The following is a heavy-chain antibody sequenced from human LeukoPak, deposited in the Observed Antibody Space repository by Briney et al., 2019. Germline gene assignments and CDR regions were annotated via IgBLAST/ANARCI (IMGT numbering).Heavy chain of an antibody. CDR2: ISGSGGST. Sequence: GRSLRLSCAASGFTFSTYAMSWVRQAPGKGLGWWSAISGSGGSTYYADSVKGRFTISRDNSKNTLYLQMNSLRAEDTAVYYCAKDKGTTYYDFWSGYCLDYWGQGTLVTVSS. CDR1: GFTFSTYA. D-gene: IGHD3-3*01. J-gene: IGHJ4*02. V-gene: IGHV3-23*01. CDR3: AKDKGTTYYDFWSGYCLDY.